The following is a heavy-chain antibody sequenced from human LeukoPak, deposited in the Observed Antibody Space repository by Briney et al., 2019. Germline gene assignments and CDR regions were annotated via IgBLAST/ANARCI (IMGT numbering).Heavy chain of an antibody. CDR2: TNQDGSAK. J-gene: IGHJ4*02. D-gene: IGHD2/OR15-2a*01. CDR3: AREGFLDY. CDR1: GFSFSSSW. Sequence: PGGSLRLSSAASGFSFSSSWMSWVRQAPGKGLEWGANTNQDGSAKNYVDSVRGRFTISRDNAKNSLFLQMNSLTAEDTAVYYCAREGFLDYWGQGTLVTVSS. V-gene: IGHV3-7*01.